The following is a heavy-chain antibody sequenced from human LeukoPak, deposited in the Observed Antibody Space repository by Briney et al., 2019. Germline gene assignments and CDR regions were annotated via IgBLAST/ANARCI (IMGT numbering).Heavy chain of an antibody. D-gene: IGHD5-12*01. CDR2: LHYSGST. CDR1: GGSISGYY. V-gene: IGHV4-59*08. J-gene: IGHJ4*02. CDR3: ASHGSSGYGSHFDN. Sequence: SETLSLTCTVSGGSISGYYWSWIRQPPGGRLEWVGYLHYSGSTNYNPYLKRRVAISIDTSRNQLSLKLNSVTAADTAVYYCASHGSSGYGSHFDNWGQGTLVTVSS.